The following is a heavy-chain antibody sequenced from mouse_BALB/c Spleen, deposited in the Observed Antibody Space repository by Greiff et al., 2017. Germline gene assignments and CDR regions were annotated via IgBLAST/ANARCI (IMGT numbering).Heavy chain of an antibody. CDR3: ARGLFDY. J-gene: IGHJ2*01. CDR1: GYTFTDYW. V-gene: IGHV1-69*01. CDR2: IDTSDSYT. Sequence: QVQLKQPGAELVMPGASVKMSCKASGYTFTDYWMHWVKQRPGQGLEWIGAIDTSDSYTSYNQKFKGKATLTVDESSSTAYMQLSSLTSEDSAVYYCARGLFDYWGQGTTLTVSS.